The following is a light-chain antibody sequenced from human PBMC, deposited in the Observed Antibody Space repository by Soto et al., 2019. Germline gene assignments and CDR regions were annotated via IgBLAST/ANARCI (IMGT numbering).Light chain of an antibody. CDR2: GAS. J-gene: IGKJ4*01. CDR1: QSVSSSF. V-gene: IGKV3-20*01. CDR3: QQYDSSPLT. Sequence: EIVLTQSPGTLALSPGERATLSCRASQSVSSSFLAWYQQKPGQAPRLLIYGASSRATGIPDRFSGSGSGTDFTLTSSRLEPEDFAVYYCQQYDSSPLTFGGGTKVEI.